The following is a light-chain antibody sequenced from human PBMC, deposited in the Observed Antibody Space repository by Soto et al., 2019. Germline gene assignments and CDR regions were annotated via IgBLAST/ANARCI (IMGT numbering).Light chain of an antibody. V-gene: IGKV1-8*01. Sequence: AIRMTQSPSSFSASTGDRVTITCRASQGISSYLAWYQQKPGKVPKVLIYAASTLKTGVPSRFSGSGSGTDFSLTISCLQSEDFASYYCQQYYNYPFTFGPGTKVDF. CDR2: AAS. J-gene: IGKJ3*01. CDR1: QGISSY. CDR3: QQYYNYPFT.